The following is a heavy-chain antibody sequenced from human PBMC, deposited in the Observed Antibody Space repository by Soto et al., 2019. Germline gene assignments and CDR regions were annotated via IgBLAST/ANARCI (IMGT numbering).Heavy chain of an antibody. J-gene: IGHJ5*02. Sequence: LRLSCAASGFTFSSYAMHWVRQAPGKGLEWVAVISYDGSNKYYADSVKGRFTISRDNSKNTLYLQMNSLRAEDTAVYYCARSKVFPSPWGQGTLVTVSS. CDR3: ARSKVFPSP. CDR2: ISYDGSNK. CDR1: GFTFSSYA. D-gene: IGHD1-20*01. V-gene: IGHV3-30-3*01.